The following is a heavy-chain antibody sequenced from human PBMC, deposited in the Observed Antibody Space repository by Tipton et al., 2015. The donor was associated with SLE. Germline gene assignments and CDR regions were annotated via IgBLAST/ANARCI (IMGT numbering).Heavy chain of an antibody. V-gene: IGHV4-34*01. J-gene: IGHJ6*02. D-gene: IGHD3-9*01. CDR2: ISHTGST. CDR3: ARDSIYYDILTGYYDNDYYYGMDV. Sequence: TLSLTCAVYGGSISAYYWSWIRQPPGKGLEWIGEISHTGSTNFNPSLKSRVAISADTSKRQFSLKLSSVTAADTAVYYCARDSIYYDILTGYYDNDYYYGMDVWGQGTTVTVSS. CDR1: GGSISAYY.